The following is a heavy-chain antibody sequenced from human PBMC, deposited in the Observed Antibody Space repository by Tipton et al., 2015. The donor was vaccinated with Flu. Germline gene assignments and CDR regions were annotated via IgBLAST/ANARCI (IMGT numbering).Heavy chain of an antibody. CDR2: TYYRSKWYN. J-gene: IGHJ6*02. CDR1: GDSVSSNSAA. CDR3: ARDSTLPGIAVAGNFDYYYYGMDV. Sequence: TLSLTCAISGDSVSSNSAAWNWIRQSPSRGLEWLGRTYYRSKWYNDYAVSVKSRITINPDTSKNQFSLQLNSVTPEDTAVYYCARDSTLPGIAVAGNFDYYYYGMDVWGQGTTVTVSS. V-gene: IGHV6-1*01. D-gene: IGHD6-19*01.